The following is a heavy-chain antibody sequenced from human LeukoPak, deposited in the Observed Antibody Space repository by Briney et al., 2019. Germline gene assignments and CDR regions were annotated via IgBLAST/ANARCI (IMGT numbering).Heavy chain of an antibody. J-gene: IGHJ6*02. CDR1: GGSISSYY. D-gene: IGHD6-19*01. V-gene: IGHV4-4*07. Sequence: PSETLSLTCTVSGGSISSYYWSWIRQPPGKGLEWIGRIHTSGSTNYNPSLKSRVTMSVDTSKKQFSLKLSSVTAADTAVYYCARGPHIAVPLTYYGMDVWGQGTTATVSS. CDR2: IHTSGST. CDR3: ARGPHIAVPLTYYGMDV.